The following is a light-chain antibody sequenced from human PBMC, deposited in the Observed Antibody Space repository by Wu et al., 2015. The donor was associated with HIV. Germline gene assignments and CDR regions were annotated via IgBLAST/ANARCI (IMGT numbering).Light chain of an antibody. J-gene: IGKJ4*01. CDR1: QSISSY. CDR2: AAS. Sequence: DIQMTQSPSSLSASVGDRVTITCRASQSISSYLNWYQQKPGKAPKLLIYAASSLQSGVPSRFSGSGSGTDFTLTISNLEPEDFATYYCQQFSRYPHTFGGGTKVEI. V-gene: IGKV1-39*01. CDR3: QQFSRYPHT.